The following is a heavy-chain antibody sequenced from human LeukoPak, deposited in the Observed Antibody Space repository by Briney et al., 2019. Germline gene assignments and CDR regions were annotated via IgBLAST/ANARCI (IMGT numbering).Heavy chain of an antibody. D-gene: IGHD1-26*01. V-gene: IGHV4-59*01. CDR1: GGSISSYY. J-gene: IGHJ4*02. CDR3: ARVRGSYADVDY. CDR2: IYYSGST. Sequence: SETLSLTYTVSGGSISSYYWSWIRQPPGKGLEWIGYIYYSGSTNYNPSLKSRVTISVDTSKNQFSLKLSSVTAADTAVYYCARVRGSYADVDYWGQGTLVTVSS.